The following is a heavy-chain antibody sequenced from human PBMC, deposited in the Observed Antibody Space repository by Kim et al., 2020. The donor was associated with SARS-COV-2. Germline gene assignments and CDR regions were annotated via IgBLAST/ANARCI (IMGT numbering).Heavy chain of an antibody. CDR3: ARDGDLYSSGKDAFDI. Sequence: GGSLRLSCAASGFTFSSYWMTWVRQAPGTGLEWVANIKQDGNQKYYVDSVKGRFIISRDNAKNSLYLQMNSLRAEDTAVYYCARDGDLYSSGKDAFDIWG. CDR1: GFTFSSYW. V-gene: IGHV3-7*01. CDR2: IKQDGNQK. J-gene: IGHJ3*02. D-gene: IGHD6-19*01.